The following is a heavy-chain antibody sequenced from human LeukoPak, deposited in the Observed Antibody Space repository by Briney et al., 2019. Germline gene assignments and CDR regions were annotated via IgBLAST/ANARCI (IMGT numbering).Heavy chain of an antibody. Sequence: GGSLRLSCAASGFTFSSYSMNWVRQAPGKGLEWVSSISSSSSYIYYVDSVKGRFTISRDNAKNSLYLQMNSLRAEDTAVYYCARGGDYFDYWGQGTLVTVSS. CDR3: ARGGDYFDY. V-gene: IGHV3-21*01. CDR1: GFTFSSYS. J-gene: IGHJ4*02. CDR2: ISSSSSYI.